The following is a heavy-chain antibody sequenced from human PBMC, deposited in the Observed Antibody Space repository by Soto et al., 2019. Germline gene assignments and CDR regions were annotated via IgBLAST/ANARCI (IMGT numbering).Heavy chain of an antibody. V-gene: IGHV4-34*01. CDR3: ARKVRDYDILTRHHGTYYMDV. D-gene: IGHD3-9*01. CDR2: INHSGST. Sequence: SSETLSLTCAVYGGSFSGYYWSWIRQPPGKGLEWIGEINHSGSTNYNPSLKSRVTISVDTSKNQFSLKLSSVTAADTAVYYCARKVRDYDILTRHHGTYYMDVWGKGTTVTVSS. CDR1: GGSFSGYY. J-gene: IGHJ6*03.